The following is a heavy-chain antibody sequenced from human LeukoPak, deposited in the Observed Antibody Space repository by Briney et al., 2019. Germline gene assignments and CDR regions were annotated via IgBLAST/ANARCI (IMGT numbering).Heavy chain of an antibody. D-gene: IGHD3-10*01. CDR1: GFTFSSYA. V-gene: IGHV3-30*04. CDR2: ISYDGSNK. Sequence: GGSLRLSCAASGFTFSSYAMHWVRQAPGKGLEGVAVISYDGSNKYYADSVKGRFTISRDNSKNTLYLQMNSLRAEDTAVYYCAREGSTMVRGVLTRNWFDPWGQGTLVTVSS. CDR3: AREGSTMVRGVLTRNWFDP. J-gene: IGHJ5*02.